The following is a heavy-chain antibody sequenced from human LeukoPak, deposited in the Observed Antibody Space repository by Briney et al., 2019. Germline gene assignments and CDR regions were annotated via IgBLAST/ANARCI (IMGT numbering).Heavy chain of an antibody. J-gene: IGHJ4*02. CDR3: ATGRYNYAYSD. CDR2: IYSGGNT. CDR1: GFTVSSNY. Sequence: PGGSLRLSCAASGFTVSSNYMSWVRQAPGKGPEWVSVIYSGGNTYYADSVKGRFTLSRDNFKNTLYLQMNSLRVEDTAVYYCATGRYNYAYSDWGQGTLVTVSS. D-gene: IGHD5-18*01. V-gene: IGHV3-66*01.